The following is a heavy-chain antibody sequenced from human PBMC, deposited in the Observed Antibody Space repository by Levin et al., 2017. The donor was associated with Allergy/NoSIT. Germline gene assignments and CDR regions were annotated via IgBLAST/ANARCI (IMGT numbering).Heavy chain of an antibody. D-gene: IGHD3-10*01. Sequence: LSLTCAASGFTFSSYGMHWVRQAPGKGLEWVAVISYDGSNKYYADSVKGRFTISRDNSKNTLYLQMNSLRAEDTAVYYCAKDTVLWFGPQDNWFDPWGQGTLVTVSS. CDR3: AKDTVLWFGPQDNWFDP. CDR1: GFTFSSYG. CDR2: ISYDGSNK. V-gene: IGHV3-30*18. J-gene: IGHJ5*02.